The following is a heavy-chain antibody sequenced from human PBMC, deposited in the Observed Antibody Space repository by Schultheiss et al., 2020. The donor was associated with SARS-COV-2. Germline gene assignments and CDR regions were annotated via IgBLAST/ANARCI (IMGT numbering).Heavy chain of an antibody. CDR1: GGSISSYY. Sequence: SETLSLTCTVSGGSISSYYWSWIRQPPGKGLEWIGYIYYSGSTNYNPSLKSRVTISVDTSKNQFSLKLSSVTAADTAVYYCARDASQYCSGGSCYAKNWYFDLWGRGTLVTVSS. CDR2: IYYSGST. D-gene: IGHD2-15*01. J-gene: IGHJ2*01. V-gene: IGHV4-59*01. CDR3: ARDASQYCSGGSCYAKNWYFDL.